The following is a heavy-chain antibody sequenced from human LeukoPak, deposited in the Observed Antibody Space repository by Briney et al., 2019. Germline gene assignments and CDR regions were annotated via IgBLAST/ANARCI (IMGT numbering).Heavy chain of an antibody. Sequence: SETLSLTCTVSGGSISSCSYYWGWIRQPPGKGLEWIGSIYYSGSTYYNPSLKSRVTISVDTSKNQFSLKLSSVTAADTAVYYCAGKINYYGSGSYYFWFDPWGQGTLVTVSS. CDR1: GGSISSCSYY. D-gene: IGHD3-10*01. CDR3: AGKINYYGSGSYYFWFDP. CDR2: IYYSGST. J-gene: IGHJ5*02. V-gene: IGHV4-39*07.